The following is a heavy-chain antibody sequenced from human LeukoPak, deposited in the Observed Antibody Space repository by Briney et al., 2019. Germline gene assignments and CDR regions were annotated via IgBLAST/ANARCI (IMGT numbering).Heavy chain of an antibody. Sequence: ASVKVSCKASGYTFTSYGISWVRQAPGQGLEWMGWISAYNGNTNYAQKLQGRVTMTTDTSTSTAYMELSRLRSDDTAVYYCAREEYTHCSSTSCYLRRGGGFDPWGQGTLVTVSS. J-gene: IGHJ5*02. CDR3: AREEYTHCSSTSCYLRRGGGFDP. CDR1: GYTFTSYG. CDR2: ISAYNGNT. D-gene: IGHD2-2*01. V-gene: IGHV1-18*01.